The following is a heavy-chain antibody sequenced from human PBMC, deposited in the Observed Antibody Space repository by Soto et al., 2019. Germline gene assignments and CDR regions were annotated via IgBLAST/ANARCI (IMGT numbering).Heavy chain of an antibody. J-gene: IGHJ4*01. D-gene: IGHD2-15*01. CDR1: GFTLRSYW. V-gene: IGHV3-7*01. CDR3: SRDTGYWAVSSVNHYLDC. CDR2: IKTDASEK. Sequence: GGSLRLSCAASGFTLRSYWMSWVRQAPGKGLEWLATIKTDASEKKYVDSVKGRFTVSRDNAKNSLYLQMDSLRAEDTAIYFCSRDTGYWAVSSVNHYLDCWGRGTLVTVSS.